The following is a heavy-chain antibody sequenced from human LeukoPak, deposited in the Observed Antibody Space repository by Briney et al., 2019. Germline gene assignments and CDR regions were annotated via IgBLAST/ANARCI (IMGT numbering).Heavy chain of an antibody. Sequence: GGSLRLSCAASGFTFSTYAMSWVRQAPGKGLEWVSYISSSSSTIYYADSVKGRFTISRDNAKNSLYLQMNSLRAEDTAVYYCARDFFGGSYFGDYWGQGTLVTVSS. J-gene: IGHJ4*02. D-gene: IGHD1-26*01. CDR2: ISSSSSTI. CDR3: ARDFFGGSYFGDY. V-gene: IGHV3-48*04. CDR1: GFTFSTYA.